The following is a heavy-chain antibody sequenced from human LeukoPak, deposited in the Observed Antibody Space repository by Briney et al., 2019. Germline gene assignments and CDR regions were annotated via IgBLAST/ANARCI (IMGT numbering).Heavy chain of an antibody. J-gene: IGHJ5*02. CDR1: GYTFTSYY. V-gene: IGHV1-2*06. CDR3: ARAYYDSSGPLRGFDP. Sequence: ASVKVSCKASGYTFTSYYMHWVRQAPGQGLEWMGRINPNSGGTNYAQKFQGRVTMTRDTSISTAYMELSRLRSDDTAVYYCARAYYDSSGPLRGFDPWGQGTLVTVSS. CDR2: INPNSGGT. D-gene: IGHD3-22*01.